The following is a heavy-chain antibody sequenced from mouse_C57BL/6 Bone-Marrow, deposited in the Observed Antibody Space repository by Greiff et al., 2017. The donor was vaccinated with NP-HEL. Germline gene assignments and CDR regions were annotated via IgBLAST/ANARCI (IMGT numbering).Heavy chain of an antibody. Sequence: EVQRVESGPGLVKPSQSLSLTCSVTGYSITSGYYWNWIRQFPGNKLEWMGYISYDGSNNYNPSLKNRISITRDTSKNQFFLKLNSVTTEDTATYYCARGFDYYGSSRTYAMDYWGQGTSVTVSS. CDR2: ISYDGSN. V-gene: IGHV3-6*01. CDR3: ARGFDYYGSSRTYAMDY. J-gene: IGHJ4*01. CDR1: GYSITSGYY. D-gene: IGHD1-1*01.